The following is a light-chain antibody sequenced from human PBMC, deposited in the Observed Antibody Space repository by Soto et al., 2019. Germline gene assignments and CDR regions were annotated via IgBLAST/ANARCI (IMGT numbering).Light chain of an antibody. CDR2: GTS. CDR1: QRVSAGS. CDR3: QHYGSSPGLT. J-gene: IGKJ4*01. V-gene: IGKV3-20*01. Sequence: EIVLTQSPGTLSLSPGERGTLSCRASQRVSAGSFAWYQQQPGQPPRLLNYGTSSRVTGIPDRFSGSGSGTDFTLNINRLEPADFAVYYCQHYGSSPGLTFGGGTKVEIK.